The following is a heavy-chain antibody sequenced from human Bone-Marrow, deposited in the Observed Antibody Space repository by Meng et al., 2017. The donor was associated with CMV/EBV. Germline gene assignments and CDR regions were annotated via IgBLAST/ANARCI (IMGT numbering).Heavy chain of an antibody. D-gene: IGHD6-6*01. CDR3: ARVRNPEYISSSKFFDH. Sequence: GSLRLSCTVSGFSISSGYYWGWIRQPPGKGLEWIGSIYHSGSTYYNPSLKSRVTISVDTSKNQFSLKVSSVTAADRAVYYCARVRNPEYISSSKFFDHWDQGALATVSS. CDR1: GFSISSGYY. CDR2: IYHSGST. V-gene: IGHV4-38-2*02. J-gene: IGHJ4*02.